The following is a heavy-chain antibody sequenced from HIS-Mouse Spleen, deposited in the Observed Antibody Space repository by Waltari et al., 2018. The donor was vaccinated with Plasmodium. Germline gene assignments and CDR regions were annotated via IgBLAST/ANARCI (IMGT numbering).Heavy chain of an antibody. D-gene: IGHD6-13*01. V-gene: IGHV1-2*02. CDR1: GYTFTGYH. CDR2: INPNSGGT. Sequence: QVQLVQSGAEVKKPGASVTVYCKASGYTFTGYHMHWVRQAPGQGLEWMGWINPNSGGTNYAQKFQGRVTMTRDTSISTAYMELSRLRSDDTAVYYCARVLGYKAAAGTFVEYFQHWGQGTLVTVSS. J-gene: IGHJ1*01. CDR3: ARVLGYKAAAGTFVEYFQH.